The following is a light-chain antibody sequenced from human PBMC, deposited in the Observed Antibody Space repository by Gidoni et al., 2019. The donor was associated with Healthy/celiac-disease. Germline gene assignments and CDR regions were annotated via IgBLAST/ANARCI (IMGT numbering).Light chain of an antibody. J-gene: IGKJ1*01. Sequence: DIQRTQSPSSLSASVGDRVTITCRASQSISSYLNWYQQNPGKAPKLLIYAASSLQSAVPSRVSGTGSGTVFTLTISSLEPDDFASYYCQQSYSSPTFGQXTKVEIK. CDR3: QQSYSSPT. V-gene: IGKV1-39*01. CDR1: QSISSY. CDR2: AAS.